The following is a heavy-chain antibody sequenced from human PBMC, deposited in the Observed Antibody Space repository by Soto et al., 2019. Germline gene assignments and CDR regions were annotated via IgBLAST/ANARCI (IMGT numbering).Heavy chain of an antibody. D-gene: IGHD6-19*01. V-gene: IGHV4-39*01. J-gene: IGHJ4*02. Sequence: QLQLQESGPGLVKPSETLSLTCTVSGGSISSSSYYWGWIRQPPGKGLEWIGSIYYSGSTYYNPSLKSRVTIAVDTSKNQFSLKLSSVTAADTAVYYCARPRGDGYSSGWYGFDYWGQGTLVTVSS. CDR1: GGSISSSSYY. CDR2: IYYSGST. CDR3: ARPRGDGYSSGWYGFDY.